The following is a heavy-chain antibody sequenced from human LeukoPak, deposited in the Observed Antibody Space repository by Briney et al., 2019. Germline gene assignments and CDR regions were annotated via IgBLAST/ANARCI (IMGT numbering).Heavy chain of an antibody. CDR2: ISWNSGSI. CDR3: ARKTTVTTFWFDP. D-gene: IGHD4-17*01. V-gene: IGHV3-9*01. J-gene: IGHJ5*02. Sequence: PGGSLRLSCAASGFTFDDYAMHWVRQAPGKGLEWVSGISWNSGSIGYADSVKGRFTISRDDAKNSLFLQMNSLRAEDTAIYYCARKTTVTTFWFDPWGQGTLVTVSS. CDR1: GFTFDDYA.